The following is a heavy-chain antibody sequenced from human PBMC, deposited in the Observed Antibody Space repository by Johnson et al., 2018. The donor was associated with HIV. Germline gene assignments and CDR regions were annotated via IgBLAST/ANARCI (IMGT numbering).Heavy chain of an antibody. CDR3: STNSGTPKYRSTWRDSFDI. CDR2: ISGGEDDT. CDR1: GFTVSSNY. Sequence: VYLVESGGGLIQPGGSLRLSCAASGFTVSSNYMIWVRQAPGKGLEWVSFISGGEDDTYYADSVKGRFTISRDNSKTTLYLQMNSLKIEDTAVYYCSTNSGTPKYRSTWRDSFDIWGQGTMVTVS. D-gene: IGHD6-13*01. V-gene: IGHV3-53*01. J-gene: IGHJ3*02.